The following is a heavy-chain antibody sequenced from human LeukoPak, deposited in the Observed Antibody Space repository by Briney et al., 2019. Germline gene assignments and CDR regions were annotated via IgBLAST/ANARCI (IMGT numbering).Heavy chain of an antibody. CDR1: GGSINNFY. D-gene: IGHD2-8*02. CDR3: ARHDEECPGEYCFLLSFDY. J-gene: IGHJ4*01. V-gene: IGHV4-59*08. CDR2: VHSSGCT. Sequence: SETLSLTCTVSGGSINNFYWSWIRQSPGKGLEWIGYVHSSGCTDYNPSLRSRVSMSADTSKSQLSLRLTSVTAADTAVYFCARHDEECPGEYCFLLSFDYWGPGSLVTVSS.